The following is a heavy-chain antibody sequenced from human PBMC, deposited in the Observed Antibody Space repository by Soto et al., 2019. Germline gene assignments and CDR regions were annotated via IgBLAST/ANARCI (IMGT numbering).Heavy chain of an antibody. J-gene: IGHJ5*02. CDR3: AGNGGYCSSTSCYPWFDP. CDR1: GYTFTSYA. CDR2: INAGNGNT. V-gene: IGHV1-3*01. Sequence: ASVKVSCKASGYTFTSYAMHWVRQAPGQRLEWMGWINAGNGNTKYSQKFQGRVTITRGTSASTAYMELSSLRSEDTAVYYFAGNGGYCSSTSCYPWFDPWGQGTLVTVSS. D-gene: IGHD2-2*01.